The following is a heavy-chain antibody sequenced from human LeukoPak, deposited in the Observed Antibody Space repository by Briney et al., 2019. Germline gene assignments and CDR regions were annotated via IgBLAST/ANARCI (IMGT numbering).Heavy chain of an antibody. CDR2: ISSTI. CDR1: GFTFSSYS. J-gene: IGHJ4*02. V-gene: IGHV3-48*02. Sequence: GGSLRLSRAASGFTFSSYSMSWVRQAPGKGLEWVSYISSTIYYADAVKGRFTTYRDNAKNSIYLQLNSLRDEDTAVYYCARRGYGGYEFDYWGQGTLVTVSS. CDR3: ARRGYGGYEFDY. D-gene: IGHD5-12*01.